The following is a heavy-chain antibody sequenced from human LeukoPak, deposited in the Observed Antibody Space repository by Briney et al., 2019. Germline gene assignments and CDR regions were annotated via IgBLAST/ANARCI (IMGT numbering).Heavy chain of an antibody. CDR2: ISGDGGST. V-gene: IGHV3-43*02. CDR1: GFIFDNYA. CDR3: ARESETSGWYDY. J-gene: IGHJ4*02. Sequence: GGSLRLSRAAPGFIFDNYAIHWVRQAPGKGLEWVSLISGDGGSTFYADSVRGRFTISRDNTRKSLSLQMSSLRSEDTALYYCARESETSGWYDYWGKGTLVTFSS. D-gene: IGHD6-19*01.